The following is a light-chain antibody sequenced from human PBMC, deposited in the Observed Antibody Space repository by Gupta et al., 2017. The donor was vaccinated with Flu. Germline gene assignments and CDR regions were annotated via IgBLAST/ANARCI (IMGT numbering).Light chain of an antibody. CDR2: EAS. CDR3: QQDSGYPYT. Sequence: DIQMTQSPSTLSAYVGDRVTITCRASQSINRWLAWYQQKPGKAPKLLIYEASGLESGVASRISGSGSGTDLTLTISSLQPDDVAIYYCQQDSGYPYTFGQGTRLKIK. J-gene: IGKJ2*01. V-gene: IGKV1-5*03. CDR1: QSINRW.